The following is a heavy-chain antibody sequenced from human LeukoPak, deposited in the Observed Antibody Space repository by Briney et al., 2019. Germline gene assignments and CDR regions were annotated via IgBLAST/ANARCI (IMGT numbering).Heavy chain of an antibody. CDR1: GYTFTSYG. Sequence: ASVKVSCKASGYTFTSYGISWARQATGQGLEWMGYKNPNSGNSAYAQKFQGRVTITTDASITTAYMELSGLRSEDTALYYCAREGLDYWGQGTLVTVSS. CDR3: AREGLDY. V-gene: IGHV1-8*03. CDR2: KNPNSGNS. J-gene: IGHJ4*02.